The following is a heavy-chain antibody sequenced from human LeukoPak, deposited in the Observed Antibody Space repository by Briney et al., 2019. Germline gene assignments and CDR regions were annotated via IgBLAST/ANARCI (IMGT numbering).Heavy chain of an antibody. D-gene: IGHD3-22*01. J-gene: IGHJ3*02. CDR2: ISGSGDST. CDR1: GFTFSSYA. CDR3: AKFYYDSSGTDAFDI. Sequence: GGSLRLSCAASGFTFSSYAMSWVRQAPGKGLEWVSAISGSGDSTYYGDPVKGRFTISRDNSKNTLYLQMNSLRAEDTAVYYCAKFYYDSSGTDAFDIWGQGTMVTVSP. V-gene: IGHV3-23*01.